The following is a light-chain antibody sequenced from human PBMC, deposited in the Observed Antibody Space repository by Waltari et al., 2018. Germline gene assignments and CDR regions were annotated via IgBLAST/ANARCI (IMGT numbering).Light chain of an antibody. J-gene: IGKJ1*01. CDR2: AAS. CDR1: QRISSY. CDR3: QQTYSNFRT. Sequence: DTQMTQSPSSPSASVADSVTIACRASQRISSYLNWYQQKPGQAPKLLIYAASSLESGVPSRFSGSGFGTDFTLTINSLQPEDFAVYYCQQTYSNFRTFGQGTKVDVK. V-gene: IGKV1-39*01.